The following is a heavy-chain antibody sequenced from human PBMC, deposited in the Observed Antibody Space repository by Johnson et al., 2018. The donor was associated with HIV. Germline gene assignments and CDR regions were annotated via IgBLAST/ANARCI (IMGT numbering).Heavy chain of an antibody. V-gene: IGHV3-53*01. CDR2: IYSGGST. Sequence: VQLVESGGGVVQPGRSLRLSCAASGFTVSSNYMSWVRQAPGKGLEWVSVIYSGGSTYYADSVKGRFTISRGHSKNTLYLQMNSLRAVATAVYSYAKDGYCVSGSPDFVHGIRDDDAFDIWGPGTMVTGSS. J-gene: IGHJ3*02. D-gene: IGHD3-16*01. CDR3: AKDGYCVSGSPDFVHGIRDDDAFDI. CDR1: GFTVSSNY.